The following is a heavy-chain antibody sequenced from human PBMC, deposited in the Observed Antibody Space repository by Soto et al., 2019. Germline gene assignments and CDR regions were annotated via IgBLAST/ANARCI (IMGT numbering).Heavy chain of an antibody. CDR2: INMDGTRT. J-gene: IGHJ4*02. CDR1: GFTFNSYW. Sequence: EVQLVESGGGSVQPGGSLRLSCAASGFTFNSYWVHWVRQVPGKGLVWLSRINMDGTRTNYADSVKGRFAISRDNAKNTVYLQMNSLGAEDSVAYYCARGGLGSYLLDYWGQGTLVSVSS. V-gene: IGHV3-74*01. CDR3: ARGGLGSYLLDY. D-gene: IGHD3-10*01.